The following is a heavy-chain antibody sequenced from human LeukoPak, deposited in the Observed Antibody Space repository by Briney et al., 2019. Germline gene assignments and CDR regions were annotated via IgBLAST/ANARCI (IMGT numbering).Heavy chain of an antibody. Sequence: GGSLRLSCAASGFTVSSNYMSWVRQAPGKGLEWVSSISSSSSYIYYADSVKGRFTISRDNAKNSLYLQMNSLRAEDTAVYYCAKGAIGYSGTGAFDIWGQGTMVTVSS. CDR2: ISSSSSYI. CDR1: GFTVSSNY. V-gene: IGHV3-21*01. CDR3: AKGAIGYSGTGAFDI. D-gene: IGHD5-12*01. J-gene: IGHJ3*02.